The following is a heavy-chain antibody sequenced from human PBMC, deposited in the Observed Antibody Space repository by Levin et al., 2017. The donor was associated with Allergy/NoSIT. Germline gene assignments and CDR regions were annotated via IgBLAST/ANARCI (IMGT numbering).Heavy chain of an antibody. Sequence: SQTLSLPCTVSGGSIRSSNYYWGWIRQPPGKGLEWIGSIYDSGSTYYTPSLKSRVTISVDTSKNQFSLELSSVTAADTAVYYCARHGDSSSWYIFDPWGQGTLVTVSS. CDR1: GGSIRSSNYY. CDR2: IYDSGST. V-gene: IGHV4-39*01. CDR3: ARHGDSSSWYIFDP. J-gene: IGHJ5*02. D-gene: IGHD6-13*01.